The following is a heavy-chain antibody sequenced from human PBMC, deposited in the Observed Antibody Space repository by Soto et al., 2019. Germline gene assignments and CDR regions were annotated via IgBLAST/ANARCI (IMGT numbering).Heavy chain of an antibody. J-gene: IGHJ4*02. Sequence: EVQILQSGGGLEQPGGSLRLSCAASGFTFSNDAMSWIRQAPGKGLEWVSTIRETGNTYYADSVRGRFATSRDNSENTLYLQMSSLRAEDTAVYYCAKQQMGVIRALDYWGQGTLVTVSS. CDR3: AKQQMGVIRALDY. D-gene: IGHD1-26*01. CDR2: IRETGNT. CDR1: GFTFSNDA. V-gene: IGHV3-23*01.